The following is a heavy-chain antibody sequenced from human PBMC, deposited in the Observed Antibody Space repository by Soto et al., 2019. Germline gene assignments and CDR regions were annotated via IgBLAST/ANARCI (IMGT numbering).Heavy chain of an antibody. CDR1: GYTFTSYG. CDR3: GRDLGFSRDYYYYMDV. V-gene: IGHV1-18*01. Sequence: ASVKVSCKASGYTFTSYGISWVRQAPGQGLEWMGWISAYNGNTNYAQKLQGRVTMTTDTSTSTAYMELRSLRSDDTAVYYCGRDLGFSRDYYYYMDVWGKGTTVTVSS. CDR2: ISAYNGNT. D-gene: IGHD7-27*01. J-gene: IGHJ6*03.